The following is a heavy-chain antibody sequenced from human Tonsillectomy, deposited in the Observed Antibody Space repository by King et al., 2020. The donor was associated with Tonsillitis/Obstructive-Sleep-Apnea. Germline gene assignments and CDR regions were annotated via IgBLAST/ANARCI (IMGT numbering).Heavy chain of an antibody. CDR3: ARLLGLTTVTTWAFDY. D-gene: IGHD4-11*01. V-gene: IGHV5-51*01. J-gene: IGHJ4*02. CDR1: GYRFTSYW. Sequence: QLVQSGAEVKKPGESLKISCKGSGYRFTSYWIGWVRQMPGKGLEWMGIIYPGDSDTRYNPSFRGQVTISADKSISTAYLQWSSLKDSDTAIYYCARLLGLTTVTTWAFDYWGQGTLVTVSS. CDR2: IYPGDSDT.